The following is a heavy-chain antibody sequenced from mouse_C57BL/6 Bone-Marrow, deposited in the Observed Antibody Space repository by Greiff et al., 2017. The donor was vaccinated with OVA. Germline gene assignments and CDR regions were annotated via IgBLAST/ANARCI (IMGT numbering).Heavy chain of an antibody. Sequence: QVQLQQPGAELVMPGASVKLSCKASGYTFTSYWMHWVKQRPGQGLEWIGEIDPSDSYTNYNQKFKGKSTLTVDKSSSTAYMQLSSLTSGDSAVYYCARDLGLLPYYFDYWGQGTTLTVSS. CDR2: IDPSDSYT. D-gene: IGHD2-3*01. CDR1: GYTFTSYW. J-gene: IGHJ2*01. CDR3: ARDLGLLPYYFDY. V-gene: IGHV1-69*01.